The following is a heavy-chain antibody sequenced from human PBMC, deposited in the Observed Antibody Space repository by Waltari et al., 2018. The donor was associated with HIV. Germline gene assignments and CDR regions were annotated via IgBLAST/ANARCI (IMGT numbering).Heavy chain of an antibody. J-gene: IGHJ4*02. CDR1: GFTFRLYP. Sequence: EVPLVESGGGLVKPGGSLRLSCSASGFTFRLYPMNWARQAPGKGLGWVSFISSVSRYRYYADSVRGRFTISRDNAKNSLYLQMNSLRAEDTAVYYCARMAVWGQGTEVTVSS. V-gene: IGHV3-21*02. CDR3: ARMAV. CDR2: ISSVSRYR.